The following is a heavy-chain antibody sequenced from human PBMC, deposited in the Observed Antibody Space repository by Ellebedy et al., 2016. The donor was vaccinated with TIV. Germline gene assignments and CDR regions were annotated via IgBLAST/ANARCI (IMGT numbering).Heavy chain of an antibody. CDR2: ISYDGSNK. D-gene: IGHD4-17*01. CDR3: ARDSRVTTSYYYYAMDV. J-gene: IGHJ6*02. V-gene: IGHV3-30-3*01. Sequence: GGSLRLSCAASGFTFSNAWMSWVRQAPGKGLEWVAVISYDGSNKYYADSVKGRFTISRDNSKNTLYLQMNSLRAEDTAVYYCARDSRVTTSYYYYAMDVWGQGTTVTVSS. CDR1: GFTFSNAW.